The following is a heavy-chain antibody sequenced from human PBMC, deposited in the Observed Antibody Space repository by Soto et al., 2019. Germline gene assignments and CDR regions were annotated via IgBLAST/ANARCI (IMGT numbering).Heavy chain of an antibody. V-gene: IGHV4-59*08. CDR1: GGSISSYY. CDR3: ARLAPHCTNGVCWVFDY. D-gene: IGHD2-8*01. Sequence: PSETLSLTCTVSGGSISSYYWSWTRQPPGKGLEWIGYIYYSGSTNYNPSLKSRVTISVDTSKNQFSLKLSSVTAADTAVYYCARLAPHCTNGVCWVFDYWGQGTLVTVSS. CDR2: IYYSGST. J-gene: IGHJ4*02.